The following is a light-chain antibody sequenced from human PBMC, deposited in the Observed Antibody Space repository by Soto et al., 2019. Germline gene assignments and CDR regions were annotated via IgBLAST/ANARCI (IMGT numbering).Light chain of an antibody. Sequence: QSVLTQPASVSGSPGQSITISCTGTSSDVGGYNYVSWYQQHPGKAPKVMIYEVSNRPSGVSNRFSGSKSGNTASLTISGLQAEDEADYYCSSYSSIGSVVFGTGTKVTVL. J-gene: IGLJ1*01. CDR1: SSDVGGYNY. V-gene: IGLV2-14*01. CDR2: EVS. CDR3: SSYSSIGSVV.